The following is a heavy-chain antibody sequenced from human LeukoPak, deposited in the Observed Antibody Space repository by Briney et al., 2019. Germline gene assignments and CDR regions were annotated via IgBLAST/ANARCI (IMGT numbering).Heavy chain of an antibody. V-gene: IGHV3-11*06. J-gene: IGHJ4*02. D-gene: IGHD6-13*01. CDR3: ARVGLIAAAGTPDY. CDR2: ISASGRDT. CDR1: GFTVSRNY. Sequence: GGSLRLSCAASGFTVSRNYMSWIRQAPGKGLEWISYISASGRDTYYADSVKGRFTTSRDNAKNSLYLQMNSLRAEDTAVYYCARVGLIAAAGTPDYWGQGTLVTVSS.